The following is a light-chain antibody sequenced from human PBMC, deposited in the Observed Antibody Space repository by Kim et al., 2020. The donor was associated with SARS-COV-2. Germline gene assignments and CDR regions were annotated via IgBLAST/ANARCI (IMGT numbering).Light chain of an antibody. CDR3: CSYATSGTFVV. CDR1: SSDVGSNNL. Sequence: QSVTISCTGTSSDVGSNNLVSWYQRHPGKAPKLMIYEVTKRPSGVSNRFSGSKSGNTASLTISGLQAEDEADYYCCSYATSGTFVVFGGGTQLTVL. J-gene: IGLJ2*01. V-gene: IGLV2-23*02. CDR2: EVT.